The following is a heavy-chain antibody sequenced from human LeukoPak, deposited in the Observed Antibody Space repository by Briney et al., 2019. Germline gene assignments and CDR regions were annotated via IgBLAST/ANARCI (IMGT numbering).Heavy chain of an antibody. V-gene: IGHV4-38-2*02. CDR2: IYHSGST. D-gene: IGHD5-12*01. CDR1: GYSISSGYY. Sequence: SETLSLTCTVSGYSISSGYYWGWIRQPPGKGLEWIGSIYHSGSTYYNPSLKSRVTLSVDTSKNQFSLRLTSVTAADTAVYYCARVYGGYDFNYYYYYMDVWGKGTTVTISS. CDR3: ARVYGGYDFNYYYYYMDV. J-gene: IGHJ6*03.